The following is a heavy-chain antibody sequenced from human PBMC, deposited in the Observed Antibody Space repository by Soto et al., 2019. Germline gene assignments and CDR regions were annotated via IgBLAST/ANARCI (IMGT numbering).Heavy chain of an antibody. J-gene: IGHJ4*02. Sequence: SEAPSPPRAGFGGSLRGYFWGWVRPPPGKGLEWIGENNHSGSTNYNPSLKSRVTISVDTSKNQFSLKLSSVTAADTAVYYCASAGYCSSTSCHYFDYWGQGTLVTVSS. CDR2: NNHSGST. CDR1: GGSLRGYF. CDR3: ASAGYCSSTSCHYFDY. D-gene: IGHD2-2*01. V-gene: IGHV4-34*01.